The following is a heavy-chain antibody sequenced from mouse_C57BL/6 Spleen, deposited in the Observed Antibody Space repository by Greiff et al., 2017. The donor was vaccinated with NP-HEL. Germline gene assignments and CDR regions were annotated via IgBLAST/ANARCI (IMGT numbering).Heavy chain of an antibody. D-gene: IGHD2-2*01. CDR3: ASGGLPPMDY. CDR2: INPNNGGT. CDR1: GYTFTDYN. J-gene: IGHJ4*01. V-gene: IGHV1-22*01. Sequence: EVQLQQSGPELVKPGASVKMSCKASGYTFTDYNMHWVKQSHGKSLEWIGYINPNNGGTSYNQKFKGKATLTVNKSSSTAYMERRSLTSDESAVYYCASGGLPPMDYWGQGTSVTVSS.